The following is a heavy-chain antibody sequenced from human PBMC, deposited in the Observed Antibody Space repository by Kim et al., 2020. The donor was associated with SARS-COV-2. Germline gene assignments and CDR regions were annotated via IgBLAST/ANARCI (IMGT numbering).Heavy chain of an antibody. J-gene: IGHJ6*02. Sequence: GGSLRLSCAASGFTFSSYAMSWVRQAPGKGLEWVSAISGSGGSTYYADSVKGRFTISRDNSKNTLYLQMNSLRAEDTAVYYCAKGDDILTGYDLYYYYGMDIWGQGTTVTVSS. CDR2: ISGSGGST. CDR3: AKGDDILTGYDLYYYYGMDI. D-gene: IGHD3-9*01. CDR1: GFTFSSYA. V-gene: IGHV3-23*01.